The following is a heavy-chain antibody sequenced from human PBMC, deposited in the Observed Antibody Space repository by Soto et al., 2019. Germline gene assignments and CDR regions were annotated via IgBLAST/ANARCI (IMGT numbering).Heavy chain of an antibody. V-gene: IGHV3-33*01. Sequence: QVQLVESGGGVVQPGRSLRLSCAASGFMFSNHGMHWVRQAPGKGLEWVAAIWSDGNNRYYADSVKGRVTSSRDNSKNTVYLQMNSVRAEDTAVYYCVRGDNWNDEASDYWGQGALVTVSS. J-gene: IGHJ4*02. CDR2: IWSDGNNR. D-gene: IGHD1-1*01. CDR3: VRGDNWNDEASDY. CDR1: GFMFSNHG.